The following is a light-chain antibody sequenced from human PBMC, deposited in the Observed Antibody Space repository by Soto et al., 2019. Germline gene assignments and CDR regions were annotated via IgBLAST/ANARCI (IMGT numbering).Light chain of an antibody. CDR3: SSYTSSNTHV. V-gene: IGLV2-14*01. J-gene: IGLJ1*01. CDR2: EVN. CDR1: SSDGGGYNF. Sequence: QSALTQPASVSGSPGQSITISCTGKSSDGGGYNFVSWLQQHPGKAPKLMIYEVNERPSGVSNRFSGSKSGNTASLTISGLQAEDEADYYCSSYTSSNTHVFGTGTKVTVL.